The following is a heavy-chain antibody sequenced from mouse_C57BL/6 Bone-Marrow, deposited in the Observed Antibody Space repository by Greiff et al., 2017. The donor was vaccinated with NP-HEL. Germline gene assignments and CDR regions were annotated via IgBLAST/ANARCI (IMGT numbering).Heavy chain of an antibody. J-gene: IGHJ2*01. CDR3: ARWRSNYVGLFDY. CDR1: GYSFTGYW. Sequence: QVQLQQPGTELVKPGASVKLSCKASGYSFTGYWMHWVKQRPGQGLEWIGNINPSTGGTNYNEKFKSKATLTVDKSSRTAYMQLSSLTSKDSAVYYCARWRSNYVGLFDYWGEGTTLTVSS. D-gene: IGHD2-5*01. CDR2: INPSTGGT. V-gene: IGHV1-53*01.